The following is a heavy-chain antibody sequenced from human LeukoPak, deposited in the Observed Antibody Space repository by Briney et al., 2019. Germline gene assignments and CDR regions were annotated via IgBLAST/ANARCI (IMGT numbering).Heavy chain of an antibody. CDR1: GVSFSGYY. V-gene: IGHV4-34*01. CDR3: ARGPQWLVRWFDP. J-gene: IGHJ5*02. Sequence: SETLSLTCAVYGVSFSGYYMSWIRQPPGKGLEWVGEINHSGSTNYNPSLKSRVTISVDTSNNQFSLKLSSVTAADTAVYYCARGPQWLVRWFDPWGQGTLVTVSS. D-gene: IGHD6-19*01. CDR2: INHSGST.